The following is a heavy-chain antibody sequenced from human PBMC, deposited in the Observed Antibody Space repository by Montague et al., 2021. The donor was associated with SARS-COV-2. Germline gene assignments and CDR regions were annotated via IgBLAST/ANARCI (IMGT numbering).Heavy chain of an antibody. D-gene: IGHD2-15*01. Sequence: SVKVSCKASGYTFTSCGISWVRQAPGQGLEWMGWISAYNGNTNYAQKLQGRVTMTTDTSMSTAYMELRSLRSDDTAVYYCAREWSVVSPFDYWGQGTLVTVSS. J-gene: IGHJ4*02. CDR2: ISAYNGNT. CDR3: AREWSVVSPFDY. V-gene: IGHV1-18*01. CDR1: GYTFTSCG.